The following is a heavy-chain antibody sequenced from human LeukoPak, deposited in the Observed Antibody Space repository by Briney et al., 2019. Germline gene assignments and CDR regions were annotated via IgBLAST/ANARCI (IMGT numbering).Heavy chain of an antibody. Sequence: GGSLRLSCAASGFTFSSYAMSWVRQAPGKGLEWVSAISGSGGSTHYADSVKGRFTISRDNSKNTLYLQMNSLRAEDTAVYYCAKNWVASSWFNWFDPWGQGTLVTVSS. J-gene: IGHJ5*02. D-gene: IGHD6-13*01. CDR3: AKNWVASSWFNWFDP. CDR2: ISGSGGST. CDR1: GFTFSSYA. V-gene: IGHV3-23*01.